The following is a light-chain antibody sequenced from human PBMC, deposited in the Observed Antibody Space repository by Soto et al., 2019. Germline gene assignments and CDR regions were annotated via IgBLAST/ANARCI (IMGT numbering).Light chain of an antibody. CDR3: TSYTRASTLV. J-gene: IGLJ2*01. CDR1: SDDIGANNY. V-gene: IGLV2-14*01. CDR2: EAA. Sequence: QSALTQPASVSGSPGQSITISCTGTSDDIGANNYVSWYQHHPGKAPKILIYEAANRTSGISHRFSGSKSGNTASLTISGLHAEDEADSICTSYTRASTLVFGGGTKLTVL.